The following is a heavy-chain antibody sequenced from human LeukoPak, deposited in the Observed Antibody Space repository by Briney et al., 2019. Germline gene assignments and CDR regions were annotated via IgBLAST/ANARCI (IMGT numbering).Heavy chain of an antibody. CDR3: AKDRLLNCRGDCYIFDY. Sequence: GGSLRLSCVASGFTLRSYVMNWVRQTPGKGLEWVSSISGSGDSTFYADSVKGRFSISKDNSKNTLYLQVNGLRTEDTAVYYCAKDRLLNCRGDCYIFDYWGQGTVVTVSS. CDR2: ISGSGDST. D-gene: IGHD2-21*02. CDR1: GFTLRSYV. V-gene: IGHV3-23*01. J-gene: IGHJ4*02.